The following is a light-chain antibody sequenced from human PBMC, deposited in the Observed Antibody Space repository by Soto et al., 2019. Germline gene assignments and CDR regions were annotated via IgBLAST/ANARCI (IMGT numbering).Light chain of an antibody. CDR2: YDS. V-gene: IGLV3-21*04. CDR1: NIGSKS. CDR3: QVWDSSSDHYV. Sequence: SYELPQPPSVSVAPGKTARITCGGNNIGSKSVHWYQQKPGQAPVLVIYYDSDRPSGIPERFSGSNSGNTATLTISRVEAGDEADYYCQVWDSSSDHYVLGTGTKVTVL. J-gene: IGLJ1*01.